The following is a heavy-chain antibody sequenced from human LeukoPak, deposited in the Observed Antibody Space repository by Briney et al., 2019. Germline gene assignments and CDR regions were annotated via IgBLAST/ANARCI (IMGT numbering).Heavy chain of an antibody. CDR1: GGSISSSSYY. Sequence: PSETLSLTCTVSGGSISSSSYYWGWIRQPPGKGLEWIGSIYYSGSTYYNPSLKSRVTISVDTFKNQFSLKLSSVTAADTAVYYCARVFRSSSKFDYWGQGTLVTVSS. D-gene: IGHD6-6*01. J-gene: IGHJ4*02. V-gene: IGHV4-39*07. CDR3: ARVFRSSSKFDY. CDR2: IYYSGST.